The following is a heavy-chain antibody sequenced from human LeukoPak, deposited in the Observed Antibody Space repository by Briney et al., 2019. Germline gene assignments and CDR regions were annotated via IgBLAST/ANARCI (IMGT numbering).Heavy chain of an antibody. V-gene: IGHV4-39*07. J-gene: IGHJ4*02. CDR3: ARDGTGYSSGWYSGYYFDY. CDR2: IYYSGST. Sequence: SETLSLTCTVSGGSISSSSYYWGWIRQPPGKGLEWIGSIYYSGSTYYNPSLKSRVTISVDTSKNQFSLKLSSVTAADTAVYYCARDGTGYSSGWYSGYYFDYWGQGTLVTVSS. CDR1: GGSISSSSYY. D-gene: IGHD6-19*01.